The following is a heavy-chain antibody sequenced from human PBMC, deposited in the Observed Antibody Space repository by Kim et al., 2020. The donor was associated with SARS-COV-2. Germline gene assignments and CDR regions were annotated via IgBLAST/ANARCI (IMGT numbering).Heavy chain of an antibody. D-gene: IGHD3-16*01. Sequence: TSPPTFQGQLTISADKSISTAYLQWSSLKASDTAMYYCARHGGPLFGFDYWGQGTLVTVSS. V-gene: IGHV5-51*01. J-gene: IGHJ4*02. CDR3: ARHGGPLFGFDY.